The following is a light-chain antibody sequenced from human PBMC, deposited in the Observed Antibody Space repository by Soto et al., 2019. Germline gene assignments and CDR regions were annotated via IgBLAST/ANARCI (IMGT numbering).Light chain of an antibody. Sequence: EIVLTQSPGTLSLSPGERATLSCKTSQTSGSNFLAWYQHKPGQAPRLLIYASSNRATGIPDRFSGSASGPDFTLTINRLEPEDFAVYYCQLYDDWPSFGQGTKVDIK. J-gene: IGKJ1*01. V-gene: IGKV3-20*01. CDR2: ASS. CDR1: QTSGSNF. CDR3: QLYDDWPS.